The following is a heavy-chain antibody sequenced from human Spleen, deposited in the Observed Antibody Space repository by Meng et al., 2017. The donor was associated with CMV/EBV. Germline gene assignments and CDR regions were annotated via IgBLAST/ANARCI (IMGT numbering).Heavy chain of an antibody. D-gene: IGHD3-22*01. CDR1: GGSISSETHY. J-gene: IGHJ4*02. CDR3: ASCRYYGSRGSANGYTQYYDS. Sequence: SETLSLTCTVSGGSISSETHYWGWVRQPPEKGLEWIGSVHYSGRSYYNPSLRSRVTMSVDTSKNRFSLRLTSVTAADTAVYFCASCRYYGSRGSANGYTQYYDSWGQGNLVTVSS. V-gene: IGHV4-39*01. CDR2: VHYSGRS.